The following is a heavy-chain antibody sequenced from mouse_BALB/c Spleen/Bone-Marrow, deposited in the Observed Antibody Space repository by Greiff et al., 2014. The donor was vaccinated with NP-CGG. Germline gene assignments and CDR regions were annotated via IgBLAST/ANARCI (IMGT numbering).Heavy chain of an antibody. CDR2: IDPANGNT. CDR1: GFNIKDTY. D-gene: IGHD2-2*01. V-gene: IGHV14-3*02. Sequence: VQLQQSGAELVKPGASVKLSCTASGFNIKDTYMHWVKQRPEQGLEWIGRIDPANGNTKYDPKFQGKATITADTSSNTAYLQLCSLTSEDTAVYYCASYVYGYYFDYWGQGTTLTVSS. J-gene: IGHJ2*01. CDR3: ASYVYGYYFDY.